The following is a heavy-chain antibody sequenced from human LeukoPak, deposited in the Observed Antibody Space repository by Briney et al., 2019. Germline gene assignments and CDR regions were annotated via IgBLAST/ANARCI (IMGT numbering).Heavy chain of an antibody. J-gene: IGHJ5*02. CDR2: IYYSGST. V-gene: IGHV4-59*01. CDR3: ARGQATIDSNWFDP. D-gene: IGHD5-12*01. CDR1: GGSISSYY. Sequence: PSETLPLTCTVSGGSISSYYWSWIRQPPGKGLEWIGYIYYSGSTNYNPSLKSRVTISVDTSKNQFSLKLSSVTAADTAVYYCARGQATIDSNWFDPWGQGTLVTVSS.